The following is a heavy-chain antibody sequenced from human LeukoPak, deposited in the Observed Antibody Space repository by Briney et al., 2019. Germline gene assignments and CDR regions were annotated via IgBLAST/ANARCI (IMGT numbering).Heavy chain of an antibody. D-gene: IGHD3-22*01. CDR1: GFTFSSYG. Sequence: PGGSLRLSCAASGFTFSSYGMSWVRQAPGKGLEWVAFIRYDGSNKYYADSVKGRFTISRDNSKNTLYLQMNSLRAEDTAVYYCAKRGDDSSGYYSEYFQHWGQGTLVTVSS. V-gene: IGHV3-30*02. J-gene: IGHJ1*01. CDR2: IRYDGSNK. CDR3: AKRGDDSSGYYSEYFQH.